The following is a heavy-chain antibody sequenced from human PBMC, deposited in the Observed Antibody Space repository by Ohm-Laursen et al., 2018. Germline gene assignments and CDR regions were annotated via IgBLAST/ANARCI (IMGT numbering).Heavy chain of an antibody. D-gene: IGHD6-19*01. CDR1: GYTFTSYD. J-gene: IGHJ4*02. CDR3: ARVRLGAVAAFDY. Sequence: ASVKVSCKPSGYTFTSYDINWVRQATGQGLEWMGWSSPNSAGRNYAQKFQGRVTMTRDTSISTAYMELSRLRSDDTAVYYCARVRLGAVAAFDYWGQGTLVTVSS. CDR2: SSPNSAGR. V-gene: IGHV1-2*02.